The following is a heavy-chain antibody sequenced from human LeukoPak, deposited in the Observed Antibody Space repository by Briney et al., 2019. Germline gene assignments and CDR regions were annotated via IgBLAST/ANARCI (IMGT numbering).Heavy chain of an antibody. CDR2: INPNSGGT. V-gene: IGHV1-2*02. D-gene: IGHD4-17*01. J-gene: IGHJ5*02. CDR1: GHTFTGYY. Sequence: ASVKVSCKASGHTFTGYYLHWVRQAPGQGLEWMGWINPNSGGTNYAQKFQGRVTMTRDTSISTAYMELSRLRSDDTAVYYCARDGATVTGGRNWFDPWGQGTLVTVSS. CDR3: ARDGATVTGGRNWFDP.